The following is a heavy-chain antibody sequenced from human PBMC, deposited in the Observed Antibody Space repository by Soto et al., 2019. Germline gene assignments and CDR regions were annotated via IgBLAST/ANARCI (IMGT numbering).Heavy chain of an antibody. CDR1: GFTFSNAW. V-gene: IGHV3-15*07. D-gene: IGHD2-15*01. J-gene: IGHJ4*02. CDR2: IKSKTDGGTT. CDR3: TTDPGFCRGGNCYDSDY. Sequence: GGSLRLSCAASGFTFSNAWMNWVGQAPGKGLEWVGRIKSKTDGGTTDYAAPVKGRFTISRDDSKNTLYLQMNSLKTEDTAVYYCTTDPGFCRGGNCYDSDYWGPGTLVTVSS.